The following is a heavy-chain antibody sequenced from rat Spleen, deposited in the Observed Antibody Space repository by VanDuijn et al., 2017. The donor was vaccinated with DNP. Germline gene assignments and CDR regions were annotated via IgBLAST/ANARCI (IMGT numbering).Heavy chain of an antibody. V-gene: IGHV5-7*01. CDR3: ARHNYYFDY. D-gene: IGHD1-11*01. Sequence: EVQLVESGGGLVQPGRSLKLSCSASGFTFSGYYMAWVRQAPTRGLEWVATISYDGGSTYHRDSVKGRFTISRDNAKSTLYLQMDSLRSEDTATYFCARHNYYFDYWGQGVMVTVSS. CDR2: ISYDGGST. CDR1: GFTFSGYY. J-gene: IGHJ2*01.